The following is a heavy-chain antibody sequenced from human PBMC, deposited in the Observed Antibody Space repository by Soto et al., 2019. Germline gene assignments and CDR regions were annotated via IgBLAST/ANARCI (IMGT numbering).Heavy chain of an antibody. CDR1: GFTFSSYA. CDR3: AKDRREGYFWSGYYFDY. D-gene: IGHD3-3*01. Sequence: GGSLRLSCAASGFTFSSYAMSWVRQAPGKGLEWVSAISGSGGSTYYADSVKGRFTIYRDNSKNTLYLQMNSLRAEDTAVYYCAKDRREGYFWSGYYFDYWGQGTLVTVSS. CDR2: ISGSGGST. V-gene: IGHV3-23*01. J-gene: IGHJ4*02.